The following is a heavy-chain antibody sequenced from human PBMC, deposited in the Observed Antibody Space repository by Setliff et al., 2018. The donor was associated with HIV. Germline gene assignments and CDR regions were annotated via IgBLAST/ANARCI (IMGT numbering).Heavy chain of an antibody. V-gene: IGHV3-21*01. Sequence: GGSLRLSCAASGFTFSSYSMNWVRQGPGKGLEWVSSITSSSTYIYYADSVKGRFTISRDNAKNSLYLQMNSLRAEDTAVYYCARVSGGRDSSGYYDVRYWYFDLWGRGTLVTVSS. CDR3: ARVSGGRDSSGYYDVRYWYFDL. CDR1: GFTFSSYS. D-gene: IGHD3-22*01. J-gene: IGHJ2*01. CDR2: ITSSSTYI.